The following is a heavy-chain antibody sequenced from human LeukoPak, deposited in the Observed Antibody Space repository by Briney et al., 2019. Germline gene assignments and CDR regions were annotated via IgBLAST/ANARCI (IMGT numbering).Heavy chain of an antibody. J-gene: IGHJ6*03. D-gene: IGHD1-26*01. CDR2: IYDSGST. CDR3: ARGGAFSDEDMDV. CDR1: GGSISGHY. V-gene: IGHV4-59*11. Sequence: PSETLSLTCTVSGGSISGHYWNWIRQPPGKGLEWIGYIYDSGSTNYNPSLKSRVTISVDTSKKQFSLNLSSVTAADTAVYYCARGGAFSDEDMDVWGKGTTVTVSS.